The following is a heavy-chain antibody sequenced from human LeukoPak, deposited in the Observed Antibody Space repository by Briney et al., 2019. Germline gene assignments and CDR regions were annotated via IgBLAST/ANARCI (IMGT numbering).Heavy chain of an antibody. D-gene: IGHD1-26*01. V-gene: IGHV1-69*06. CDR1: GGTFSSYA. J-gene: IGHJ6*03. Sequence: SVKVSCKASGGTFSSYAISWVRQAPGQGLEWMGGIIPIFGTANYAQKFQGRVTITADKSTSTAYMELSSLRSEDTAVYYCAKSGSYGGYYYYYYMDVWGKGTTVTISS. CDR3: AKSGSYGGYYYYYYMDV. CDR2: IIPIFGTA.